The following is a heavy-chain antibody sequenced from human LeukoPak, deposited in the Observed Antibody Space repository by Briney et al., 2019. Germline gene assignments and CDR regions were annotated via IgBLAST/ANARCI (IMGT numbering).Heavy chain of an antibody. V-gene: IGHV3-48*03. Sequence: GRSLRLSCAASGFTFSSYEMNWVRQAPGKGLEWVSYISSSGSTIYYADSVKGRFTISRDNAKNSLYLQMNSLRAEDTAVYYCAKDKYAQVGATGLFDYWGQGTLVTVSS. J-gene: IGHJ4*02. D-gene: IGHD1-26*01. CDR2: ISSSGSTI. CDR1: GFTFSSYE. CDR3: AKDKYAQVGATGLFDY.